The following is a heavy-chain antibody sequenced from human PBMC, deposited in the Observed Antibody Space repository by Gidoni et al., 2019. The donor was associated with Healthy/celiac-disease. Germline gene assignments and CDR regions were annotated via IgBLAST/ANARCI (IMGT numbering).Heavy chain of an antibody. V-gene: IGHV4-34*01. CDR1: GGSFSGYY. Sequence: QVQLQQWGAGLLKPSETLSLTCAVYGGSFSGYYWSWIRQPPGKGLEWIGEINHSGSTNYNPSLKSRVTISVDTSKNQFSLKLSSVTAADTAVYYCARSRGITGTTAFDYWGQGTLVTVSS. D-gene: IGHD1-20*01. J-gene: IGHJ4*02. CDR3: ARSRGITGTTAFDY. CDR2: INHSGST.